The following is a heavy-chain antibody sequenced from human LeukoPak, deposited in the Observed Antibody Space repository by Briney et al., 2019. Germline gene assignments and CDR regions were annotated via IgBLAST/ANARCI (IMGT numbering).Heavy chain of an antibody. CDR2: IYHSGST. Sequence: SETLSLTCTVSGYSISSGYYWGWIRQPPGKGLEWIGSIYHSGSTYYNPSLKSRVTISIDTSKNQFSLKLTSVTAADTAVYYCARDPDYFDYWGQGTLVTVSS. CDR1: GYSISSGYY. J-gene: IGHJ4*02. V-gene: IGHV4-38-2*02. CDR3: ARDPDYFDY.